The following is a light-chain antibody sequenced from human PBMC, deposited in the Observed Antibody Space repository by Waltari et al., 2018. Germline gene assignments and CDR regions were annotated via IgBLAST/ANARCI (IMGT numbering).Light chain of an antibody. CDR1: ESVKNN. V-gene: IGKV1-5*03. Sequence: DVQLTHSPSTLSASVVDRVTITCRAMESVKNNLAWYQHPPGKAPKVLVHKASRLESGVPSRFSGSGYGTEFTLTISSLEPDDFATYYCHQYNTLPLTFGGGTKVEIK. J-gene: IGKJ4*01. CDR2: KAS. CDR3: HQYNTLPLT.